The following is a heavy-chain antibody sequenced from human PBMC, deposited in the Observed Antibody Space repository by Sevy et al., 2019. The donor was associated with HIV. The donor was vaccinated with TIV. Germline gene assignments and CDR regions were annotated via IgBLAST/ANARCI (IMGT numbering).Heavy chain of an antibody. D-gene: IGHD1-26*01. CDR1: GFTFSSFA. V-gene: IGHV3-23*01. Sequence: GGSLRLSCAASGFTFSSFAMSWVRHIPGKGLEWVSTINGRGGSAYYADSVMGRFTLSRDNSNNTVVLQMIRLIDEDTAVDYCARPTPRIAPSSAAFFDYWGQGTLVTVSS. CDR3: ARPTPRIAPSSAAFFDY. CDR2: INGRGGSA. J-gene: IGHJ4*02.